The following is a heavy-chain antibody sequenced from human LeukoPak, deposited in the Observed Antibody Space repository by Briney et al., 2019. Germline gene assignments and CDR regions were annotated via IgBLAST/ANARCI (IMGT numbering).Heavy chain of an antibody. CDR3: AGFPHHYSSIF. CDR2: IRCDGSNK. V-gene: IGHV3-30*02. CDR1: GFTFSSYG. Sequence: GGSLRLSCAASGFTFSSYGMHWVRQAPGKGLEWVAFIRCDGSNKYYADSVKGRFTISRDNAKNSLYLQMNSLRAEDTAVYYCAGFPHHYSSIFWGQGTLVTVSS. D-gene: IGHD6-13*01. J-gene: IGHJ4*02.